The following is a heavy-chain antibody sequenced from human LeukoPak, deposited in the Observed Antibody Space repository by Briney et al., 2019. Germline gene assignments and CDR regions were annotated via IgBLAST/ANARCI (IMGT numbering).Heavy chain of an antibody. CDR1: GFTFGDYA. CDR2: IRSKAYGGTT. Sequence: GGSLRLSCTASGFTFGDYAMSWFRQAPGKGLEWVGFIRSKAYGGTTEYAASVKGRFTISRDDSKSIAYLQMNSLKTEDTAVYYCTRAPAMIVVVISAFDIWGQGTMVTVSS. J-gene: IGHJ3*02. CDR3: TRAPAMIVVVISAFDI. D-gene: IGHD3-22*01. V-gene: IGHV3-49*03.